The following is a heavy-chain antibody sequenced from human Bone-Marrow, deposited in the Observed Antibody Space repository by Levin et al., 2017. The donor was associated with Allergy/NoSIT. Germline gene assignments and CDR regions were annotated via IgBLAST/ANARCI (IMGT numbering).Heavy chain of an antibody. D-gene: IGHD3-22*01. CDR1: GFIFSNYA. J-gene: IGHJ4*02. CDR2: ISGSGGNT. CDR3: AGYDTSAYHSPFDY. Sequence: PVASVKVSCAASGFIFSNYAMNWVRQAPGKGLEWVSQISGSGGNTHYADSVKGRFTFSRDNSKNTLYLQMNSLRAEDTAVYYCAGYDTSAYHSPFDYWGQGTLVTVSS. V-gene: IGHV3-23*01.